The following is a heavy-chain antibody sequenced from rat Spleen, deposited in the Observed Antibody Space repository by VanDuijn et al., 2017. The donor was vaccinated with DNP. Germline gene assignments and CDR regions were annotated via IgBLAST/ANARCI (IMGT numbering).Heavy chain of an antibody. D-gene: IGHD1-2*01. CDR3: ARSDSYGFPY. V-gene: IGHV5-31*01. J-gene: IGHJ3*01. CDR2: ITNTGDST. CDR1: GITFSDHN. Sequence: EVQLVESGGGLVQPGRSLKLSCAVSGITFSDHNMAWVRQAPGKGLEWVASITNTGDSTYYSDSVKGRFSISRDNAKSTLYLQVNSLRSEDTATYYCARSDSYGFPYWGQGTLVTVSS.